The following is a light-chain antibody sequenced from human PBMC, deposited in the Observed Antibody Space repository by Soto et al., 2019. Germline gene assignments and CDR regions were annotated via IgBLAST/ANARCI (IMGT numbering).Light chain of an antibody. CDR3: QQTYSSPYT. CDR1: QTIHTF. Sequence: DIQMTQSPSSLSASVGDRVTITCRASQTIHTFFNWYQQKPGKAPKLLIYAASSLQSGVPSRFAASRSGTDFTLTISSLQPEDFATYYCQQTYSSPYTFGQGTKLEIK. J-gene: IGKJ2*01. V-gene: IGKV1-39*01. CDR2: AAS.